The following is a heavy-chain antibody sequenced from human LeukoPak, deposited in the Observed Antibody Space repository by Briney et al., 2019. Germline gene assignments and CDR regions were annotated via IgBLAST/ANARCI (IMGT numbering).Heavy chain of an antibody. CDR2: INTDGSST. Sequence: GGSLRLSCAASGFTFSRYWMHWVRQAPGKGLVWVSRINTDGSSTSYADSVKGRFTISRDNAKNTLYLQMNSLRAEDTAVYYCTRDRYGDYSDYWGQGILVTVSS. J-gene: IGHJ4*02. D-gene: IGHD4-17*01. V-gene: IGHV3-74*01. CDR3: TRDRYGDYSDY. CDR1: GFTFSRYW.